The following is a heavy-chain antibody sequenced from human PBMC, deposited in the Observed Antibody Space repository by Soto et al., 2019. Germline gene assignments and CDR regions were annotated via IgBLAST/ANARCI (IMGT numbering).Heavy chain of an antibody. Sequence: GGSLRLSCEASGFSVSSYDIHWVRQSTGKGLEWVAAVGTAGDPYYPDSVRGRFTISRDNAKNSFYLQMNSLRAEDTAVYYCARAIRYSTDWYDYWGQGTLVTVSS. CDR3: ARAIRYSTDWYDY. CDR1: GFSVSSYD. CDR2: VGTAGDP. D-gene: IGHD6-13*01. V-gene: IGHV3-13*04. J-gene: IGHJ4*02.